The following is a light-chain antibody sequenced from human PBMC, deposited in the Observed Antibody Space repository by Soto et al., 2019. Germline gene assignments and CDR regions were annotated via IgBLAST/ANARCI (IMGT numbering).Light chain of an antibody. CDR1: QVITSY. J-gene: IGKJ4*01. Sequence: DIQLTQSPSFLSASVGDRVTITCRARQVITSYLVWYQQKPGKASKLLIYAASTLQSGVSSRFSGSGSGTEFTLTISSLQPEDFATYYCQQFNSYPLTFGGGTKVDIK. CDR3: QQFNSYPLT. CDR2: AAS. V-gene: IGKV1-9*01.